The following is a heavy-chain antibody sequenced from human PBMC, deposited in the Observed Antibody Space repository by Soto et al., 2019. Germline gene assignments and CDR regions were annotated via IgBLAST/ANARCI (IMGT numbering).Heavy chain of an antibody. J-gene: IGHJ3*02. CDR3: AKDSGLPDCGVVIHAFDI. CDR2: ISGSLGSA. D-gene: IGHD3-3*01. CDR1: GFSFRDYA. V-gene: IGHV3-23*01. Sequence: EVQLLESGGGLGQPGGSLRLSCAASGFSFRDYAMSWVRQAPGKGLEWVSTISGSLGSAYYADSVKGRFTISRENSNNTRYLQMNSMRAEGTAVYSGAKDSGLPDCGVVIHAFDIWGQGTLVTVSS.